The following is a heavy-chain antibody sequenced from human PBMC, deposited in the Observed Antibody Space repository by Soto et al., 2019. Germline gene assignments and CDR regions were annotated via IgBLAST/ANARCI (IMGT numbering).Heavy chain of an antibody. J-gene: IGHJ1*01. CDR3: ARDNGDYVYFQQ. Sequence: SETLSLTCTVSGGSISSYYWSWIRQPPGKGLEWIGYIYYSGSTNYNPSLKSRVTISVDTSKNQFSLKLSSVTAADTAVYYCARDNGDYVYFQQWGQGTLVTVSS. V-gene: IGHV4-59*01. CDR1: GGSISSYY. CDR2: IYYSGST. D-gene: IGHD4-17*01.